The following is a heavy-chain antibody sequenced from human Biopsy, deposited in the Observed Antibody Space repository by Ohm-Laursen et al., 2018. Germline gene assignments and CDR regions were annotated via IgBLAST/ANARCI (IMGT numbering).Heavy chain of an antibody. D-gene: IGHD3-22*01. CDR1: GFTFSDYY. J-gene: IGHJ4*02. CDR3: ATAIDRRFDY. V-gene: IGHV3-11*01. Sequence: GSLRLSCTASGFTFSDYYMSWIRKAPGKGLEFISYISSSSSTISYADSVKGRFTISRDNAKKSLYLQLNSLRAEDTAVYYCATAIDRRFDYWGQGTLVTVSS. CDR2: ISSSSSTI.